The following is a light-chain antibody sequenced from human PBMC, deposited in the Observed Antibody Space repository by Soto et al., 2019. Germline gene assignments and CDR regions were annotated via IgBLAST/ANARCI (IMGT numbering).Light chain of an antibody. CDR3: QQYGRSLWT. CDR2: GAS. V-gene: IGKV3-20*01. J-gene: IGKJ1*01. CDR1: QSVSSSY. Sequence: EIVLTQSPGTLSLSPGERATLSCRASQSVSSSYLAWYQQKPGQAPRLLIYGASSRATGIPDRFSGYGSGTDFTLTISRLEPEDSAVDYCQQYGRSLWTFGQGTKVDIK.